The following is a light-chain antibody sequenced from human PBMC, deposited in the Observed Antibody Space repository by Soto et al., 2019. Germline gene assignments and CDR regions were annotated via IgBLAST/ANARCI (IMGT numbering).Light chain of an antibody. V-gene: IGKV1-5*01. CDR3: QHMRT. CDR2: DAS. J-gene: IGKJ1*01. CDR1: QNINNW. Sequence: DIQMPQSPSTLSASIGDRVTITCRASQNINNWIAWYQQKPGKAPKFMIYDASTLESGVPSRFSGSGFGTEFSLTISSLEPDDFGSYDCQHMRTCGQGTK.